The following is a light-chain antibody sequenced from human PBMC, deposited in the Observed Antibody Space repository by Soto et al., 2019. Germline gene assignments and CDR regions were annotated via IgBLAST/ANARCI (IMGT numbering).Light chain of an antibody. CDR1: SSDVGGYEF. V-gene: IGLV2-14*01. J-gene: IGLJ1*01. CDR2: EVS. Sequence: QSALTQPASVSGSPGQSITIACTGTSSDVGGYEFVSWYRHHPGKAPQLIIYEVSNRPSGVSNRFSGYKSGNTSSLTISGLQAEDEAHYYCCSYSSTSALVFGTGTKLTVL. CDR3: CSYSSTSALV.